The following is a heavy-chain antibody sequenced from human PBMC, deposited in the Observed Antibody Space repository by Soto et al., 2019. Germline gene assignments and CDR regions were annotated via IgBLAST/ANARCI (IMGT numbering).Heavy chain of an antibody. V-gene: IGHV5-51*01. D-gene: IGHD2-15*01. CDR3: ARLGGSSAFPLEN. CDR1: GYNFATYW. J-gene: IGHJ1*01. CDR2: VYPGDSDT. Sequence: GESLKISCQGSGYNFATYWVAWVRQVPGQGLEWMGMVYPGDSDTRYSPSFQGHVTISADTSITTAYLHWSSLKASDTAMYFCARLGGSSAFPLENWGQGTLVTVSS.